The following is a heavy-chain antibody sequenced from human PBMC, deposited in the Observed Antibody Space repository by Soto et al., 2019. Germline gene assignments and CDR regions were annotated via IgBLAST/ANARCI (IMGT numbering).Heavy chain of an antibody. D-gene: IGHD1-26*01. CDR3: ARTLGGAFDI. Sequence: PGGSLRLSCGASGFTFSSYWMSWVRQAPGKGLEWVANIKQDGSEKYYVDSVKGRFTISRDNAKNSLYLQMNSLRAEDTAVYYCARTLGGAFDIWGQGTMVTVSS. V-gene: IGHV3-7*03. CDR1: GFTFSSYW. J-gene: IGHJ3*02. CDR2: IKQDGSEK.